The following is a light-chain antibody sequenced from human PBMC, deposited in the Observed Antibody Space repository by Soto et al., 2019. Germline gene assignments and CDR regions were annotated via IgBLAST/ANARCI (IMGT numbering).Light chain of an antibody. Sequence: QSALTQPASVSGSPGQSITISCSGSSSDIGGYNYVSWYQQHPGKPPKLMIFEVSSRPSGISNRFSGSKSGSTASLTISGLQAEDEADHYCSSYTSSAIVFGGGTKLTVL. CDR2: EVS. V-gene: IGLV2-14*01. J-gene: IGLJ2*01. CDR3: SSYTSSAIV. CDR1: SSDIGGYNY.